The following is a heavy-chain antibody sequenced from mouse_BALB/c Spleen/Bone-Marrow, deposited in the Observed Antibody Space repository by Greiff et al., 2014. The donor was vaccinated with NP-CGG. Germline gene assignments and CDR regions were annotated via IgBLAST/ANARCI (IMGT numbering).Heavy chain of an antibody. D-gene: IGHD1-1*01. J-gene: IGHJ2*01. V-gene: IGHV5-17*02. CDR3: ARSGSSSGYFDY. CDR1: GFTFSSFG. CDR2: ISSGSSTI. Sequence: EVQLQQSGGGLVQPGGSWKLSCAASGFTFSSFGMHWVRQAPEKGLEWVAYISSGSSTIYYADTVMGRFTISRDNPKNTLFLQMTSLRSEDTAMYYCARSGSSSGYFDYWGQGTTLTVSS.